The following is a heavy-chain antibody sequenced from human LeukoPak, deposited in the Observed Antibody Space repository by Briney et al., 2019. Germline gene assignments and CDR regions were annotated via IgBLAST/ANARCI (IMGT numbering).Heavy chain of an antibody. D-gene: IGHD5-24*01. V-gene: IGHV3-73*01. CDR1: GFTFSGSA. J-gene: IGHJ4*02. CDR3: ARGDGYMIRD. Sequence: GGSLKLSCAASGFTFSGSAMHWVRQASGKGLEWVGRIRSKANSYATAYAASVKGRFTISRDDSKNTAYLQMNSLRVEDTAVYYCARGDGYMIRDWGQGTLVTVSS. CDR2: IRSKANSYAT.